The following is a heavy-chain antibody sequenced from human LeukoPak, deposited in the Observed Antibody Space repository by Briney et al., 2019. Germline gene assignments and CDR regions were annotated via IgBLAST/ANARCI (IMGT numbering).Heavy chain of an antibody. V-gene: IGHV3-21*01. J-gene: IGHJ4*02. Sequence: AGGSLRLSCAASGFTFSSYSMNWVRQAPGKGLEWVSSISGSSSYIYYADSVKGRFTISRDNAKNSLYLQMNSLRAEDTAVYYCAGTHGSIVVVPAGLDYWGQGTLVTVSS. CDR2: ISGSSSYI. CDR1: GFTFSSYS. D-gene: IGHD2-2*01. CDR3: AGTHGSIVVVPAGLDY.